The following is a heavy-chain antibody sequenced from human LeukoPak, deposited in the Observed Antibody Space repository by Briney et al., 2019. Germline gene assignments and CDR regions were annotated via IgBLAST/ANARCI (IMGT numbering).Heavy chain of an antibody. V-gene: IGHV4-59*01. CDR3: ARGKVRGVRFDY. CDR1: GGSICSYY. CDR2: IYYSGST. Sequence: SETLSLTCTVSGGSICSYYWTWIRQPPGKGLEWIGYIYYSGSTNCNPSLKSRVTISVDTSKNQFSLKLSSVTAADTAVYYCARGKVRGVRFDYWGQGTLVTVSS. J-gene: IGHJ4*02. D-gene: IGHD3-10*01.